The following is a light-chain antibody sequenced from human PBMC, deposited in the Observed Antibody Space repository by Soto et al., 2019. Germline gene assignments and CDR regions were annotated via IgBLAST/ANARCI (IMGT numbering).Light chain of an antibody. CDR3: QQSYITPRT. CDR1: QSISSY. Sequence: DIQMTQSPSTLSGSVGDRVTITCRASQSISSYLNWYQQKPGKAPKLLINAASSLQSGVPSRFSGSGSGTEFTLTISALQPEDFATYFCQQSYITPRTFGQGTKVDIK. CDR2: AAS. J-gene: IGKJ1*01. V-gene: IGKV1-39*01.